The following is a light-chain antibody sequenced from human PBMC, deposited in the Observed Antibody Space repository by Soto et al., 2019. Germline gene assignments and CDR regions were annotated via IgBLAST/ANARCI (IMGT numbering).Light chain of an antibody. Sequence: DIVMTQSPDSLAVSLGERATINCTSSQSVLYSSNNKRYLAWYQQKPGQPPKLLISWASTRESGVPDRFSGRGSGTDFSLTISSRQAEGVAVYYCQQYFSSPFTFGQGTKLEIK. CDR3: QQYFSSPFT. J-gene: IGKJ2*01. CDR2: WAS. CDR1: QSVLYSSNNKRY. V-gene: IGKV4-1*01.